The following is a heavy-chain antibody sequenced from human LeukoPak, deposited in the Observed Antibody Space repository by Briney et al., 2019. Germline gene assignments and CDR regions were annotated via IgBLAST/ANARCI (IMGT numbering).Heavy chain of an antibody. CDR2: IGGSGYST. D-gene: IGHD4-17*01. CDR3: AKNLTVTYFNY. Sequence: PGGSLRLSCAASGFTFSTYAMGWVRQAPGKGLQRVSAIGGSGYSTYYADSVRGRFTISRDNSKNTLYLQMHSLRAEDSAVYYCAKNLTVTYFNYWGQGTLVTVSS. J-gene: IGHJ4*02. CDR1: GFTFSTYA. V-gene: IGHV3-23*01.